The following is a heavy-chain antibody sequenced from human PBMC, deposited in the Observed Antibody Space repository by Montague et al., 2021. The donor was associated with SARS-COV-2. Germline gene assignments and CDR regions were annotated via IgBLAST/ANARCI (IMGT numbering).Heavy chain of an antibody. Sequence: SETLPLTCAVSGGSFSGYYWCWIRQPPGKGLEWIGEINHSESTNSNPSLTSRVDISVDTSKNLFPLKLSSVTAADTAVYYCARGGYISSWYGWKGMDVWGQGTRVTVPS. D-gene: IGHD6-13*01. CDR2: INHSEST. J-gene: IGHJ6*02. CDR3: ARGGYISSWYGWKGMDV. CDR1: GGSFSGYY. V-gene: IGHV4-34*01.